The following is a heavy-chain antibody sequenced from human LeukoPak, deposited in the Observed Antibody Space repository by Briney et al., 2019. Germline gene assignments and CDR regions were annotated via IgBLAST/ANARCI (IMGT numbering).Heavy chain of an antibody. Sequence: YPSETLSLTCTVSGGSINNIISYWGWFRQPPGKGLEWIGTIFYSGQTYYNPSLKSRVTISVDTSKNQFSLKLRSVTAADTAVYYCARDREQQLVRFYNAFDIWGQGTMVTVSS. CDR3: ARDREQQLVRFYNAFDI. CDR2: IFYSGQT. CDR1: GGSINNIISY. J-gene: IGHJ3*02. D-gene: IGHD6-13*01. V-gene: IGHV4-39*07.